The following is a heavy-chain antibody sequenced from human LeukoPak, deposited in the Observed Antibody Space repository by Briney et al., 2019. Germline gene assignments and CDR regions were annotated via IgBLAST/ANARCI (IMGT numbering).Heavy chain of an antibody. D-gene: IGHD3-22*01. J-gene: IGHJ6*02. Sequence: GESLKMSCKGSGYSFTSYWIGWVRQMPGKGLEWMGIIYPGDSDTRYSPSFQGQVTISADKSISTAYLQWSSLKASDTAMYYCARHGGYVSSGYYGTDYYGMDVWGQGTTVTVSS. V-gene: IGHV5-51*01. CDR2: IYPGDSDT. CDR1: GYSFTSYW. CDR3: ARHGGYVSSGYYGTDYYGMDV.